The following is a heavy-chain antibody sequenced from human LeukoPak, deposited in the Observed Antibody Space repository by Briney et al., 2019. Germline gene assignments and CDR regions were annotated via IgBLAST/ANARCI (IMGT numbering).Heavy chain of an antibody. V-gene: IGHV3-23*01. J-gene: IGHJ6*02. CDR2: ISGSGGSA. D-gene: IGHD3-10*01. Sequence: GGSLRLSCAASGFTFSSYAMSWVSQAPGKGLEWVSAISGSGGSAYYADSVKGRFTISRDNSKNTLYLQMNSLRAEDTAVYYCAKCRDYYGSGSYPYYYYGMDVWGQGTTVTVSS. CDR3: AKCRDYYGSGSYPYYYYGMDV. CDR1: GFTFSSYA.